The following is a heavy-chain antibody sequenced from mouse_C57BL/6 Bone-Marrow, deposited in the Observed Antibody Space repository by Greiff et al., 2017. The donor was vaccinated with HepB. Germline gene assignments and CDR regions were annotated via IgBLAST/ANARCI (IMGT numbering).Heavy chain of an antibody. CDR2: INPSSGYT. CDR3: ARDDGNYAMDY. V-gene: IGHV1-4*01. D-gene: IGHD2-3*01. CDR1: GYTFTSYT. Sequence: QVQLQQSGAELARPGASVKMSCKASGYTFTSYTMHWVNQRPGQGLEWIGYINPSSGYTKYNQKFKDKATLTADKSSSTAYMQLSSLTSEDSAVYYCARDDGNYAMDYWGQGTSVTVSS. J-gene: IGHJ4*01.